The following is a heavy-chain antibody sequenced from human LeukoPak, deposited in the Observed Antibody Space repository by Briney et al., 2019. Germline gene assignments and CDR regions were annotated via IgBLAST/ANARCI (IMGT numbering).Heavy chain of an antibody. D-gene: IGHD2-2*02. CDR2: IWYDGSNK. CDR1: GFTFSSYG. Sequence: PGGSLRLSCAASGFTFSSYGMHWVRQAPGKGLEWVAVIWYDGSNKYYADSVKGRFTISRDNSKNTLYLQMNSLRAEDTAVYYCARDCSSTSCYTYEDAFDIWGQGTMVTVSS. CDR3: ARDCSSTSCYTYEDAFDI. V-gene: IGHV3-33*08. J-gene: IGHJ3*02.